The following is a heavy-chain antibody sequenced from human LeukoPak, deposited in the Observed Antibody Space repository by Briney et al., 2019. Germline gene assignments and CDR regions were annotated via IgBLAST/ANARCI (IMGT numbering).Heavy chain of an antibody. CDR3: ARDHARGVVGMLGFDY. V-gene: IGHV3-21*01. Sequence: PGGSLRLSCAASGFTFSSYSMNWVRQAPGKGLEWVSSISSSSSYIYYADSVKGRFTISRAKAKNSLYLQMNSLRAEDTAVYYCARDHARGVVGMLGFDYWGQGTLVTVSS. CDR1: GFTFSSYS. J-gene: IGHJ4*02. D-gene: IGHD7-27*01. CDR2: ISSSSSYI.